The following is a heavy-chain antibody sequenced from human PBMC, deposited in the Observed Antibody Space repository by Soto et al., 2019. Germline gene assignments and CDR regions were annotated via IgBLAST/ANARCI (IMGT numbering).Heavy chain of an antibody. D-gene: IGHD2-15*01. V-gene: IGHV4-59*01. Sequence: SETLSLTCTVSGGSISSYYWSWIRQPPGKGLEWIGYIYYSGSTNYNPSLKSRVTISVDTSKNQFSLKLSSVTAADTAVYYCARSYCSGGSCYSEFFDYWGQGTLVTVSS. J-gene: IGHJ4*02. CDR1: GGSISSYY. CDR3: ARSYCSGGSCYSEFFDY. CDR2: IYYSGST.